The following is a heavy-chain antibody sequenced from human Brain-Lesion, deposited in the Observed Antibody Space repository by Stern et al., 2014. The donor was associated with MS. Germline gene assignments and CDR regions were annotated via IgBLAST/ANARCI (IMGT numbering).Heavy chain of an antibody. J-gene: IGHJ4*02. CDR3: ATLSPGAGGHYYRYFDY. CDR1: GYTLTELS. D-gene: IGHD1-26*01. V-gene: IGHV1-24*01. Sequence: QVQLVQSGAEVKKPGASVKVSCKVSGYTLTELSMHWVRQAHRKGLEWMGGFDPEDGETIYAQKFQGRVTMTEDTSTDTAYMELSSLRSEDTAMYSCATLSPGAGGHYYRYFDYWGQGTLVTVSS. CDR2: FDPEDGET.